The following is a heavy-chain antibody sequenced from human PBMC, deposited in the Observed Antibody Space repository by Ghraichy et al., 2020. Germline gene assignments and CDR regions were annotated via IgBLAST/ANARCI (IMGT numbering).Heavy chain of an antibody. Sequence: SETLSLTCAVYGGSFSGSHWSWIRQSPGKGLAWIGEISDSGYTNYTPSLKSRVTISLDTSKNQFSLNLRSMTAADTAIYYCTRVGYFYGSGSPHGFDPWGQGTLVTVSS. CDR2: ISDSGYT. J-gene: IGHJ5*02. D-gene: IGHD3-10*01. V-gene: IGHV4-34*01. CDR1: GGSFSGSH. CDR3: TRVGYFYGSGSPHGFDP.